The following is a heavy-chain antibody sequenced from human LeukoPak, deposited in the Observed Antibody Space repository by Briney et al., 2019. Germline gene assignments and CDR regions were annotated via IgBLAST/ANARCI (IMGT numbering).Heavy chain of an antibody. D-gene: IGHD3/OR15-3a*01. CDR2: IRYDGSNK. J-gene: IGHJ3*02. Sequence: PGGSLRLSCAASGFTFSSYGMHSVRQAPGKGLECVALIRYDGSNKYYADAVKGRFTISRDNSKNTLYLQMNSLSADETAVYDCWAGSVDAFDIWGQGTMVTVSS. CDR3: WAGSVDAFDI. CDR1: GFTFSSYG. V-gene: IGHV3-30*02.